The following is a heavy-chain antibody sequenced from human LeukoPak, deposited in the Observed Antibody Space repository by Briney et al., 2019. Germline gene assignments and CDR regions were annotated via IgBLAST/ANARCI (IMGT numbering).Heavy chain of an antibody. D-gene: IGHD1-26*01. CDR3: AKPTRGSGSFLIDF. V-gene: IGHV3-33*06. Sequence: PGRSLRLSCAASGFTFSSYGMHWARQAPGKGLEWGAVIWNDGSDKYYAASVKGRFTISRDNSKNTLYLQMNSLRAEDTAVYYCAKPTRGSGSFLIDFWGQGTLVTVSS. CDR1: GFTFSSYG. J-gene: IGHJ4*02. CDR2: IWNDGSDK.